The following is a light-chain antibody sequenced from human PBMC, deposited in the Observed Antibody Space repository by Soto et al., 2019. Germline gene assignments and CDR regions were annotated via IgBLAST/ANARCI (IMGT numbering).Light chain of an antibody. J-gene: IGKJ1*01. CDR1: QSFSSSY. CDR2: AAS. Sequence: EVVLTQSPGTLSLSPGERATLSFRASQSFSSSYLAWYQHKPGQAPRLLIHAASTRATGIPDRFSGSGSGTDFTLTISRLEPEDFAVYYCQQYGNSPQTFGRGTKVDIK. V-gene: IGKV3-20*01. CDR3: QQYGNSPQT.